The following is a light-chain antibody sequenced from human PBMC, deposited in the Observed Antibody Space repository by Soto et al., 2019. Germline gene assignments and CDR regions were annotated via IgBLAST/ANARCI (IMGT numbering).Light chain of an antibody. CDR2: DVS. CDR1: SSDVGGYDY. Sequence: QSALTQPASVSGSPGQSITISCTGTSSDVGGYDYVSWYQQHPGKAPKLMVYDVSTRPSGVSSRFSGSKSGNTASLTISGLQSEDEAEYYCSSYTSTNSLLFGTGTKLTV. J-gene: IGLJ1*01. CDR3: SSYTSTNSLL. V-gene: IGLV2-14*01.